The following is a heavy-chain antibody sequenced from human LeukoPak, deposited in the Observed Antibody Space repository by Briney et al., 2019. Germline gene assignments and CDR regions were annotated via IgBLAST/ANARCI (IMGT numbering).Heavy chain of an antibody. D-gene: IGHD1/OR15-1a*01. CDR3: AKQKGLDP. J-gene: IGHJ5*02. CDR2: VYYSGST. CDR1: GGSISTTNYY. V-gene: IGHV4-39*07. Sequence: SETLSLTCTVSGGSISTTNYYWGWIRQSPGKGLEWFGCVYYSGSTYYNPSLKSRVTISVDTSNNQFSLKLRSVTAADTAIYYCAKQKGLDPWGQGILVTVSS.